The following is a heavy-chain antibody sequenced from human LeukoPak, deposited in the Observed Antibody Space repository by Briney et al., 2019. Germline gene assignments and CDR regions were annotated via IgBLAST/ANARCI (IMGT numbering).Heavy chain of an antibody. V-gene: IGHV4-4*07. CDR3: ARGRQLPSGWLDP. CDR2: IYSIGST. D-gene: IGHD2-2*01. J-gene: IGHJ5*02. CDR1: GGSISDYY. Sequence: PSETLPLTCSVSGGSISDYYWIWIRQPAAKGLDGMGRIYSIGSTNYNPSLTSRVTMSVDTTKNQFSLKLTSVIDADPALYYCARGRQLPSGWLDPWGQGTLVTVSS.